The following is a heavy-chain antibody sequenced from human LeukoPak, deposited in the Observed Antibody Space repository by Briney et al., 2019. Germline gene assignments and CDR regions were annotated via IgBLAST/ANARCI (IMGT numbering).Heavy chain of an antibody. J-gene: IGHJ4*02. Sequence: GGSLRLSCVVSGFTFSSYAMTWVRQAPGKGLEWVSFISSGGTTYYADSVKGRFTVSRDDSKNTVYLQMNSLRAEDTAVYYCARDRGYYDSSGLTYYFDYWGQGTLVTVSS. V-gene: IGHV3-23*01. CDR3: ARDRGYYDSSGLTYYFDY. CDR2: ISSGGTT. D-gene: IGHD3-22*01. CDR1: GFTFSSYA.